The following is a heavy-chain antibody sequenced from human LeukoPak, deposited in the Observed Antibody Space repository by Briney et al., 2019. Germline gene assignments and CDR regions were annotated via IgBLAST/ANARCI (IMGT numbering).Heavy chain of an antibody. J-gene: IGHJ4*02. CDR1: GFTFTNAW. D-gene: IGHD3-10*01. Sequence: GGSLRLSCVDSGFTFTNAWMSWVRQAPGKGLEWIGRIKSKTDGETTNYAEPVRGRFTISRDDSKSAVYLQMNSLKIEGTAVYYCTTDLGTYYHGSQRLIPIDYWGQGTLVTVSS. CDR2: IKSKTDGETT. V-gene: IGHV3-15*01. CDR3: TTDLGTYYHGSQRLIPIDY.